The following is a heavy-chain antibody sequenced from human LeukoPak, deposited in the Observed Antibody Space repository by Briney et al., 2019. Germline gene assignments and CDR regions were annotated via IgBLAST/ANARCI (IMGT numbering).Heavy chain of an antibody. CDR3: ARSAGYYDSSGYYLSDAFDI. D-gene: IGHD3-22*01. CDR1: GGSIGSYY. CDR2: IYYSGST. V-gene: IGHV4-59*08. Sequence: SETLSLTCTVSGGSIGSYYWSWIRQPPGKGLEWIGYIYYSGSTNYNPSLKSRVTISVDTSKNQFSLKLSSVTAADTAVYYCARSAGYYDSSGYYLSDAFDIWGQGTMVTVSS. J-gene: IGHJ3*02.